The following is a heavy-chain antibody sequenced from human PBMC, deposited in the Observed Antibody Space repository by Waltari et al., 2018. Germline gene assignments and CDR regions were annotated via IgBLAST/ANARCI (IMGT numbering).Heavy chain of an antibody. D-gene: IGHD6-6*01. J-gene: IGHJ5*02. Sequence: QLQLQESGPGLVKPSETLSLPCTVSGGSISISRYYWGWLRQPPGKGLAWIGSIYYSGSTYYNPSLKSRVTISVDTSKNQFSLKLSSVTAADTAVYYCASLYSSWEENWFDPWGQGTLVTVSS. CDR3: ASLYSSWEENWFDP. CDR1: GGSISISRYY. CDR2: IYYSGST. V-gene: IGHV4-39*07.